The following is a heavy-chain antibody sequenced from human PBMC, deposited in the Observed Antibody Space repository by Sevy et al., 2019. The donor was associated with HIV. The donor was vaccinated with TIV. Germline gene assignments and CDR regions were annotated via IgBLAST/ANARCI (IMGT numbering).Heavy chain of an antibody. D-gene: IGHD3-16*01. V-gene: IGHV3-7*01. CDR1: GFTFSANW. CDR2: IKADVSDK. Sequence: GGSLRLSCAASGFTFSANWMNWVRQAPGKGLEWVANIKADVSDKHYADSVEGRFTISRDNAKNLLFLQMNSLRVEDTAVYYCAHETFGRFESWGQGTLVTVSS. J-gene: IGHJ4*02. CDR3: AHETFGRFES.